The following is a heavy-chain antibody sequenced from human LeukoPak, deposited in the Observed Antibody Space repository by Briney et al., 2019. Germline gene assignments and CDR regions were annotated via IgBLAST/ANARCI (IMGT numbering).Heavy chain of an antibody. CDR2: IYSGGST. D-gene: IGHD1-1*01. CDR3: ATSITGGGILNFDY. CDR1: GFTVSSNY. J-gene: IGHJ4*02. Sequence: GGSLRLSCAASGFTVSSNYMSWVRQAPGKGLEWDSVIYSGGSTYYADSVKGRFTISRDNSKNTLYLQMNSLGAEDTAVYYSATSITGGGILNFDYWRQGTLVTVSS. V-gene: IGHV3-53*01.